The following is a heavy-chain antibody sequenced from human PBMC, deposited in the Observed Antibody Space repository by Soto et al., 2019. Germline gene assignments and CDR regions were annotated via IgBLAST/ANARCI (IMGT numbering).Heavy chain of an antibody. CDR1: GFTFSSYE. Sequence: EVQLVESGGGLVQPVGSLRLSCAASGFTFSSYEMNWVRQAPGKGLEWVSYISSSGSTIYYADSVKGRFTISRDNAKNSLYLQMNSLRAEDTAVYYCARGREMATIGPWGQGTLVTVSS. J-gene: IGHJ5*02. CDR3: ARGREMATIGP. V-gene: IGHV3-48*03. D-gene: IGHD5-12*01. CDR2: ISSSGSTI.